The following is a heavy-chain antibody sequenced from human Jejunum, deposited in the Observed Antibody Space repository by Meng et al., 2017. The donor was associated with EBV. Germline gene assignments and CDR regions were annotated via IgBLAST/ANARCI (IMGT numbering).Heavy chain of an antibody. J-gene: IGHJ4*02. D-gene: IGHD3-16*01. Sequence: EVELGGAWGGLGKPGESLRLSCAAAGFTFTNSHMTWVRQAPGKGLEWVGRIKRTTDGGTTDYAAPVKGRFTISRDDSKNTLYLQMNSLKTEDTAVYYCTDVGGDMIWGQGILVTVSS. CDR1: GFTFTNSH. CDR2: IKRTTDGGTT. V-gene: IGHV3-15*01. CDR3: TDVGGDMI.